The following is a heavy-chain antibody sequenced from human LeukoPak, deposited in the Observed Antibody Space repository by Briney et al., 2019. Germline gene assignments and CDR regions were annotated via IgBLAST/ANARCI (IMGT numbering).Heavy chain of an antibody. J-gene: IGHJ4*02. CDR3: ARVTGYMTEDYFDY. V-gene: IGHV4-59*01. Sequence: SETLSLTCTVSGGSISSYYWGWIRQPPGKGLEWIGSIYHSGSTYYNPSLKSRVTISVDTSKNQFSLRLSSVTAADTAVYYCARVTGYMTEDYFDYWGQGTLITVSS. CDR2: IYHSGST. CDR1: GGSISSYY. D-gene: IGHD6-13*01.